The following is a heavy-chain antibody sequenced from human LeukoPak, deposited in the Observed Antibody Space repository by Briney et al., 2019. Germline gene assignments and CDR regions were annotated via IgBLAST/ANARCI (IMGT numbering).Heavy chain of an antibody. CDR2: INHSGST. J-gene: IGHJ6*02. D-gene: IGHD5-12*01. CDR3: ARGGYSGYAYYYYGMDV. Sequence: TGGSLRLSCAASGFTFSSYSMNWVRQPPGKGLEWIGEINHSGSTNYNPSLKSRVTISVDTSKNQFSLKLSSVTAADTAVYYCARGGYSGYAYYYYGMDVWGQGTTVTVSS. V-gene: IGHV4-34*01. CDR1: GFTFSSYS.